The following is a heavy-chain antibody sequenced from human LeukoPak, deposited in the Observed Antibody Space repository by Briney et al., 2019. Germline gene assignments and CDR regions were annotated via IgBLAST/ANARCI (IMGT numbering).Heavy chain of an antibody. CDR3: ARDPSYYYGSGSYS. D-gene: IGHD3-10*01. CDR1: GGSFSGYY. Sequence: SETLSLTCAVYGGSFSGYYWSWIRQPPGKGLEWIGEINHSGSTNYNPSLKSRVTISVDTSKNQFSLKLSSVTAADTAVYYCARDPSYYYGSGSYSWGQGTLVTVSS. V-gene: IGHV4-34*01. CDR2: INHSGST. J-gene: IGHJ5*02.